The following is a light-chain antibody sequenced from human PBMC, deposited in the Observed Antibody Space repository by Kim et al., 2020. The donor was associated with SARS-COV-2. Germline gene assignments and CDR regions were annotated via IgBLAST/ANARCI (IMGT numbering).Light chain of an antibody. CDR3: QQYGTSTGYT. CDR2: AAS. Sequence: YPGERASRSCRASQSVSGNYLSWYQQKPGQAPRLLIYAASSRATGIPDRFSGSGSQTDFTLTINGLEPEDFALYYCQQYGTSTGYTFGQGTKLEI. CDR1: QSVSGNY. J-gene: IGKJ2*01. V-gene: IGKV3-20*01.